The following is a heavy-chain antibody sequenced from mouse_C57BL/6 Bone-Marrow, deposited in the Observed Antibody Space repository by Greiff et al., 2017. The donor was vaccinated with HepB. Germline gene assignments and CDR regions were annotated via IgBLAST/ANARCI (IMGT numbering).Heavy chain of an antibody. CDR2: INPNNGGT. J-gene: IGHJ2*01. CDR1: GYTFTDYY. V-gene: IGHV1-26*01. Sequence: EVQLQQSGPELVKPGASVKISCKASGYTFTDYYMNWVKQSHGKSLEWIGYINPNNGGTSYNQKFKGKATLTVDKSTSTAYMELRSLTSEDSAVYYCARSVTTVVFDYWGQGTTLTVSS. CDR3: ARSVTTVVFDY. D-gene: IGHD1-1*01.